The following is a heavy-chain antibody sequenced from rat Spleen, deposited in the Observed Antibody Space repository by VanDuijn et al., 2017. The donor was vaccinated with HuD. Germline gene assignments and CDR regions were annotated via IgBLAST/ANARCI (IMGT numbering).Heavy chain of an antibody. CDR1: GFSLTSFA. V-gene: IGHV2-6*01. Sequence: QVQLKESGPGLVQPSQTLSLTCTVSGFSLTSFAVNWVRQPPGKGLEWIAAISSGGNTYYNSALKSRLSISRDTSKSQVFLKMNSLQTEDTAMYFCASLITDTYYFDYWGQGVMVTVSS. D-gene: IGHD1-1*01. J-gene: IGHJ2*01. CDR3: ASLITDTYYFDY. CDR2: ISSGGNT.